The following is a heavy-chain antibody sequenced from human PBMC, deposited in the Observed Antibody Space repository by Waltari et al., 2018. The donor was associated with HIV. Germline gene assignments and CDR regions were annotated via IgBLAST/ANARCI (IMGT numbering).Heavy chain of an antibody. V-gene: IGHV3-48*01. CDR3: ARDMETYYYDSSGYCIDY. CDR1: GFTFSSYS. D-gene: IGHD3-22*01. CDR2: ISSSSSTI. J-gene: IGHJ4*02. Sequence: EVQLVESGGGLVQPGGSLRLSCAASGFTFSSYSMTWFRQAPGKGLEWVSYISSSSSTIYYADSVKGRFTISRDNAKNSLYLQMNSLRAEDTAVYYCARDMETYYYDSSGYCIDYWGQGTLVTVSS.